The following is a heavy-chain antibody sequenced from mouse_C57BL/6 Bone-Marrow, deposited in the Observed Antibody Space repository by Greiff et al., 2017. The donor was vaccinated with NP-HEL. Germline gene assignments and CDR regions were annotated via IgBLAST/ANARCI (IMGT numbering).Heavy chain of an antibody. D-gene: IGHD1-1*01. CDR2: ISSGGDYI. CDR1: GFTFSSYA. CDR3: TRDRLYYYGSSPFAY. Sequence: EVQVVESGEGLVKPGGSLKLSCAASGFTFSSYAMSWVRQTPEKRLEWVAYISSGGDYIYYADTVKGRFTISRDNARNTLYLQMSSLKSEDTAMYYGTRDRLYYYGSSPFAYWGQGTLVTVSA. J-gene: IGHJ3*01. V-gene: IGHV5-9-1*02.